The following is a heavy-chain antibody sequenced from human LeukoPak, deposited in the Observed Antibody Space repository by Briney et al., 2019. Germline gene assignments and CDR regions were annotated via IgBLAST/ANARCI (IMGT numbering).Heavy chain of an antibody. CDR1: GYTFTSYD. D-gene: IGHD1-7*01. Sequence: ASVKVSCKASGYTFTSYDINWVRQATGQGLEWMGWMSPNSGNTGYAQKFQGRVAMTRNTPISTAYMELSSLRSEDTAVYYCARIGTTRRWGYYYYYMDVWGKGTTVTVSS. CDR2: MSPNSGNT. V-gene: IGHV1-8*01. CDR3: ARIGTTRRWGYYYYYMDV. J-gene: IGHJ6*03.